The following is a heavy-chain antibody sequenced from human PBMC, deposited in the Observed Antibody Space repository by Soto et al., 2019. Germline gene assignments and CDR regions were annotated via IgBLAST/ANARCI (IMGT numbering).Heavy chain of an antibody. CDR1: GFTFRSYA. CDR2: INGGGGST. CDR3: ANCYFDSSRRNWFDP. V-gene: IGHV3-23*01. J-gene: IGHJ5*02. Sequence: EVQLLQSGGGLVQPGGSLRLSCAASGFTFRSYAMSWVRQPPGKGLEWVAAINGGGGSTYYADSVKGRFTISRDNSKNMLYLQMNSRRAEDTAVYYCANCYFDSSRRNWFDPWGQGTLVTASS. D-gene: IGHD3-9*01.